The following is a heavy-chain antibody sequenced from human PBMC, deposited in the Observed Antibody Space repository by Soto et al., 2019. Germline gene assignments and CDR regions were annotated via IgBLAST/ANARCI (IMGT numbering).Heavy chain of an antibody. V-gene: IGHV1-3*01. CDR1: GYTFTSYA. J-gene: IGHJ5*02. Sequence: ASVKVSCKASGYTFTSYAMHWVRQAPGQRLEWMGWINAGNGNTKYSQKFQGRVTITRDTSASTAYMELSSLRSEDTAVYYCARDSGSGYYPNWFDPWGQGTLVTVSS. D-gene: IGHD6-13*01. CDR3: ARDSGSGYYPNWFDP. CDR2: INAGNGNT.